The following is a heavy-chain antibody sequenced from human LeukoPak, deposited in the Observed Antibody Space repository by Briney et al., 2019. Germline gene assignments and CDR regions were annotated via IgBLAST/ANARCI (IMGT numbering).Heavy chain of an antibody. J-gene: IGHJ4*02. CDR3: ANGRGGYSYGYYFDY. Sequence: GGSLRLSRAASGFTFSSYAMSWVRQAPGKGLEWVSAISGSGGSTYYADSVKGRFTISRDNSKNTLYLQMNSLRAEDTAVYYCANGRGGYSYGYYFDYWGQGTLVTVSS. D-gene: IGHD5-18*01. V-gene: IGHV3-23*01. CDR1: GFTFSSYA. CDR2: ISGSGGST.